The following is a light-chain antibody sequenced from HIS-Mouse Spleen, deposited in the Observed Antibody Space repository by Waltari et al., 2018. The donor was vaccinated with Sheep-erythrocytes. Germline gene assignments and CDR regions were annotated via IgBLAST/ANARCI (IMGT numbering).Light chain of an antibody. V-gene: IGLV1-51*01. CDR3: GTWDSSLSAGRV. CDR1: SPNIGNHS. J-gene: IGLJ3*02. CDR2: DNN. Sequence: QSVLTQPPSVSAAPGQKVTISCSGSSPNIGNHSVPWYQQLPGTAPKLLIYDNNKRPSGIPDRFSGSKSGTSATLGITGLQTGDEADYYCGTWDSSLSAGRVFGGGTKLTVL.